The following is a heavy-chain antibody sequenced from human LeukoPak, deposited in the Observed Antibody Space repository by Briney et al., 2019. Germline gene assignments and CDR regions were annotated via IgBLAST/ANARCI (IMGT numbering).Heavy chain of an antibody. J-gene: IGHJ3*02. CDR3: ARRGTGGRSFDI. CDR1: GGSVSTSSYY. CDR2: ISYSVST. V-gene: IGHV4-61*01. D-gene: IGHD2-8*02. Sequence: PWHTLSPTRTVSGGSVSTSSYYSTRIRQPPWKGLGWIGYISYSVSTNFNPSLKSRVTISVDTSKNQFSLNLSSVTAADTAVYYCARRGTGGRSFDIWGQGTMVTVSS.